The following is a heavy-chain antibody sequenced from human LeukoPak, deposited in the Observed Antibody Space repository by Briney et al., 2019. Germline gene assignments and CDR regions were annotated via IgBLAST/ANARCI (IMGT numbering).Heavy chain of an antibody. Sequence: PGGSLRLSCAASGFTVSSNYMSWVRQAPGKGLEWFSVIYSGGSTYYADSVKGRFTISRDNSKNTLYLQMNSLRAEDTAVYYCARDSVYGYFDYWGQGTLVTVSS. CDR3: ARDSVYGYFDY. D-gene: IGHD2/OR15-2a*01. CDR1: GFTVSSNY. CDR2: IYSGGST. J-gene: IGHJ4*02. V-gene: IGHV3-53*01.